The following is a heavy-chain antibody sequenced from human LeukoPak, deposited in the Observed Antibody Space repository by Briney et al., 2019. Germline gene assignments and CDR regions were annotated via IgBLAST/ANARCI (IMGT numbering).Heavy chain of an antibody. V-gene: IGHV3-48*02. Sequence: GGSLRLSCVVSGITFSGYSMIWVRQAPGKGLEWLSFMTTSGNTIFNAESVKDRFTISRDNAKKSLYLQMNSLRDEDTAVYYCARVGGATAVTMYFEYWGQGTLVTVTS. J-gene: IGHJ4*02. CDR1: GITFSGYS. CDR2: MTTSGNTI. CDR3: ARVGGATAVTMYFEY. D-gene: IGHD1-26*01.